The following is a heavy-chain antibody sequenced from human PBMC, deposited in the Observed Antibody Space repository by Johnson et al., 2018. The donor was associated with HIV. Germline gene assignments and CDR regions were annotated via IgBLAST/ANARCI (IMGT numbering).Heavy chain of an antibody. CDR3: ARDWLTSRAVAGTSAFDI. D-gene: IGHD6-19*01. J-gene: IGHJ3*02. Sequence: QVQLVESGGGLVQPGGSLRLSCAASGFTFSSYGIHWVRQAPGKGLEWVAFVRHDGSNTYYEDSVQGRFTLSRDNPKHSVHLEMNSLRADATALYYCARDWLTSRAVAGTSAFDIWGQGTMVTVSS. CDR1: GFTFSSYG. CDR2: VRHDGSNT. V-gene: IGHV3-30*02.